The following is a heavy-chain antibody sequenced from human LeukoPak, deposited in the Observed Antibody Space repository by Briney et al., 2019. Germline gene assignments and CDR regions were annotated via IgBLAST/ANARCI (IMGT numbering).Heavy chain of an antibody. Sequence: GGSLRLSCAASGFTFSSYAMSWVRQAPGKGLEWVSAISGSGGSTYYADSVKGRFTISRDNSKNTLYLQMNSLRAEDTAVYYCAKVRVRWELLCYFDYWGQGTLVTVSS. V-gene: IGHV3-23*01. D-gene: IGHD1-26*01. CDR2: ISGSGGST. J-gene: IGHJ4*02. CDR1: GFTFSSYA. CDR3: AKVRVRWELLCYFDY.